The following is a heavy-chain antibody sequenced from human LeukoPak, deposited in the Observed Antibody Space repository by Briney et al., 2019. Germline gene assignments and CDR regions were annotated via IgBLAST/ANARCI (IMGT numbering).Heavy chain of an antibody. CDR1: GYTFTSYY. J-gene: IGHJ4*02. Sequence: ASVKVSCKASGYTFTSYYMYWVRQAPGQGLEWMGMINPSGGRTTYAQKFQGRVTMTRDTSTSTVYMELSSLRSEDTAVYYCARDVGSSSWYFDYWGQGTLVTVSS. CDR2: INPSGGRT. V-gene: IGHV1-46*01. CDR3: ARDVGSSSWYFDY. D-gene: IGHD6-13*01.